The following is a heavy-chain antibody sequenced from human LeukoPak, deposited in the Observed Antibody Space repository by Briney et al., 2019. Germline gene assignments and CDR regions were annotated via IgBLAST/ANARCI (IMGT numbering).Heavy chain of an antibody. CDR3: ATYDSSGYYYSPFDY. Sequence: PGGSLRLSCAASGFTFSSYAMSWVRQAPGKGLGWVSAISGGGASTYYADSVKGRFTISRDNSKSTLYLQMNSLRAEDTAIYYCATYDSSGYYYSPFDYWGQGTLVTVSS. CDR2: ISGGGAST. V-gene: IGHV3-23*01. J-gene: IGHJ4*02. CDR1: GFTFSSYA. D-gene: IGHD3-22*01.